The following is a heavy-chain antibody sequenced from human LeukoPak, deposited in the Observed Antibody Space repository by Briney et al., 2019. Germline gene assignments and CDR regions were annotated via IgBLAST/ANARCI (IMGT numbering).Heavy chain of an antibody. D-gene: IGHD6-19*01. CDR2: INTNTGNP. Sequence: ASVKVSCKASGYTFTRYYMHWVRQAPGQGLEWMGWINTNTGNPTYAQGFTGRFVFSLDTSVSTAYLQISSLKAEDTAVYYCARSIAVAGYDSYYYYYMDVWGKGTTVTVSS. CDR1: GYTFTRYY. V-gene: IGHV7-4-1*02. CDR3: ARSIAVAGYDSYYYYYMDV. J-gene: IGHJ6*03.